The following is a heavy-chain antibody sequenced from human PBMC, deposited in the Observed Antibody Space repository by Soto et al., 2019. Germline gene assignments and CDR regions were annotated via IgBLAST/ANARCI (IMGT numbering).Heavy chain of an antibody. J-gene: IGHJ6*03. V-gene: IGHV4-34*01. Sequence: SETLSLTCAVYGGSFSGYYWSWIRQPPGKGLEWIGEINHSGSTNYNPSLKSRVTISVDTSKNQFSLKLSSVTAADTAVYYCARGIFQGSSAGYYYYMDVWGKGTTVTVSS. CDR3: ARGIFQGSSAGYYYYMDV. CDR2: INHSGST. D-gene: IGHD6-6*01. CDR1: GGSFSGYY.